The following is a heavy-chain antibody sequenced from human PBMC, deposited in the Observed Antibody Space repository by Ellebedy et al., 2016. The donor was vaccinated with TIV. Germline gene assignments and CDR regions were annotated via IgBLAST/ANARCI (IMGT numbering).Heavy chain of an antibody. J-gene: IGHJ4*02. D-gene: IGHD4-23*01. CDR1: GFPFTSYW. Sequence: GESLKISCAASGFPFTSYWMTWVRQAPGKWLEWVANIKQDGSEIYYVDSVKGRFTISRDNAKNSLYLEMNNLRAEDTAVYFCARRLEIGDYGGNSPIGYWGQGTLVTVSS. CDR2: IKQDGSEI. V-gene: IGHV3-7*01. CDR3: ARRLEIGDYGGNSPIGY.